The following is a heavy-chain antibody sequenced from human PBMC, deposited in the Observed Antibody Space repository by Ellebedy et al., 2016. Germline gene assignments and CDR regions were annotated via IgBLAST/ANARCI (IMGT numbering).Heavy chain of an antibody. D-gene: IGHD6-13*01. V-gene: IGHV4-59*08. J-gene: IGHJ5*02. Sequence: SETLSLTCTVSGGSISSHYWSWIRQPPGKGLEWIGYIYYSGSTNYNPSLKSRVTISVDTSKNQFSLKLSSVTAADTAVYYCARGVSSFDPWGQGTLVTVSS. CDR1: GGSISSHY. CDR2: IYYSGST. CDR3: ARGVSSFDP.